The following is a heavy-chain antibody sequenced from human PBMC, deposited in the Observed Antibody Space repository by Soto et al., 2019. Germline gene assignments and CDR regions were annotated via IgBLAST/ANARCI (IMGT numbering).Heavy chain of an antibody. CDR3: ARAVSPYFGTWFDP. CDR1: GGSITSGNSYS. V-gene: IGHV4-30-2*01. J-gene: IGHJ5*02. Sequence: SETLSLTCAVSGGSITSGNSYSWAWIRQPPGRGLEWIGSISQTGATSYNPSLKSCVSVSLDKSKNQFSLRLSSVTAADMAVYYCARAVSPYFGTWFDPWGQGTLVTVS. D-gene: IGHD3-10*01. CDR2: ISQTGAT.